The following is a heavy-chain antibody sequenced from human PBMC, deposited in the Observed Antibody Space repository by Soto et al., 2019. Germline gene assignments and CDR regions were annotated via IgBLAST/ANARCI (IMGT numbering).Heavy chain of an antibody. D-gene: IGHD3-10*01. CDR1: GLTFSSYA. Sequence: QVQLVESGGGVVQPGRSLRLSCAASGLTFSSYAMHWVRQAPGKGLEWVAVISYDGSNKYYADSVKGRFTISRDNSKNTLYLQMNSLRAEDTAVYYCARDPGHYGSGSFEDYYGMDVWGQGTTVTVSS. V-gene: IGHV3-30-3*01. J-gene: IGHJ6*02. CDR3: ARDPGHYGSGSFEDYYGMDV. CDR2: ISYDGSNK.